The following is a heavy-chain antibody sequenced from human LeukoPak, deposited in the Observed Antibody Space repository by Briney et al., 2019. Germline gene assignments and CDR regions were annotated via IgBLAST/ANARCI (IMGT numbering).Heavy chain of an antibody. J-gene: IGHJ4*02. Sequence: GGSLRLSCAASEFTSSSYWMNWVRQAPGKGLVWVSRIASDGSSTTYADSVKGRFSISRDNAKNTLYLQMNSLRVEDTAVYYCARGRPHGNDYWGQGTLVTVSS. CDR1: EFTSSSYW. D-gene: IGHD4-23*01. CDR3: ARGRPHGNDY. CDR2: IASDGSST. V-gene: IGHV3-74*01.